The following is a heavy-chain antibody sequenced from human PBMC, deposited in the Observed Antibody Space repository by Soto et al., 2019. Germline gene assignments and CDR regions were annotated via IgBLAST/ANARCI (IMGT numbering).Heavy chain of an antibody. CDR3: ARGVGSGNWFDH. V-gene: IGHV1-8*01. CDR2: MNTNSGNT. D-gene: IGHD3-3*01. J-gene: IGHJ5*02. Sequence: ASVKVSCKASGYTFTSYDINWVRQATGQGLEWMGWMNTNSGNTGYAQKFQGRVAMTRNTSISTAYMELSSLRSEGTAVYYCARGVGSGNWFDHWGQGNPVTAS. CDR1: GYTFTSYD.